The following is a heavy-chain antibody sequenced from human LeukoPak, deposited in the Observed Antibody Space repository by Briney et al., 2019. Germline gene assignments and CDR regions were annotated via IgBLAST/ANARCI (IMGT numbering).Heavy chain of an antibody. Sequence: SETLSLTCAVYGGSFSEYYWSWIRQSPGKGLEWIAEISQSGSINYNPSLKSRVTISVDASKKQFSPKMSSVTAADTAMYYCARVPTGRNVVAAAARMGWNGAFDIWGQGTMVTVSS. CDR1: GGSFSEYY. CDR3: ARVPTGRNVVAAAARMGWNGAFDI. D-gene: IGHD2-2*01. CDR2: ISQSGSI. J-gene: IGHJ3*02. V-gene: IGHV4-34*01.